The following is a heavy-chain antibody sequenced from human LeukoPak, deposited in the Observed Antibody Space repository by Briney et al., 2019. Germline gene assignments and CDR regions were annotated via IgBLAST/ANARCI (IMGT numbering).Heavy chain of an antibody. CDR1: GFTFSSYA. Sequence: GGSLRLSCAASGFTFSSYAIHWVRQAPGKGLEWVAVISYDGNKKYYGDPVKGRFTISRDNSKNTLYLQMNSLRAEDTAVYYCARERIAAVGTGWFDPWGQGTLVTVSS. D-gene: IGHD6-13*01. V-gene: IGHV3-30*04. J-gene: IGHJ5*02. CDR2: ISYDGNKK. CDR3: ARERIAAVGTGWFDP.